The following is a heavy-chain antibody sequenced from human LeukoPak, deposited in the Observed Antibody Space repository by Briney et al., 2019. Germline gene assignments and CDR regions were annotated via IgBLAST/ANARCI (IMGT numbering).Heavy chain of an antibody. J-gene: IGHJ6*03. CDR2: ISGSGDRT. V-gene: IGHV3-23*01. CDR3: ARGGTNYYYMDV. Sequence: GGSQRLSCAASGFTFNSYAMSWVHQAPGKGLEWVSAISGSGDRTFYADSVKGRLTISRDSSKNTLYLQLNTVRAEDTALYYCARGGTNYYYMDVWGNGTTVTVSS. CDR1: GFTFNSYA. D-gene: IGHD3-10*01.